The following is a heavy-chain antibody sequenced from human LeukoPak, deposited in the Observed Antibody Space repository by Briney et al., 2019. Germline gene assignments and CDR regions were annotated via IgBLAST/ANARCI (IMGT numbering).Heavy chain of an antibody. Sequence: LVKVSCKASGYTFTNYAINWVRQAPGQGLEWMGGIIPIFGTANYAQKFQGRVTMTTDTSTSTAYMELRSLRSDDTAVYYCARDAFGVAIRNYFDYWGQGTLVTVSS. D-gene: IGHD3-3*01. CDR2: IIPIFGTA. CDR3: ARDAFGVAIRNYFDY. V-gene: IGHV1-69*05. J-gene: IGHJ4*02. CDR1: GYTFTNYA.